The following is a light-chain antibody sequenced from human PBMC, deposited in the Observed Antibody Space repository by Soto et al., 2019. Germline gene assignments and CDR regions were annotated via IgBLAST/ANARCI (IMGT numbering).Light chain of an antibody. Sequence: QSALTQPASLSGPPGQSSTIPCPETRRYVGAYNYVSWYQQHPGKAPKLMIYDVSNRPSGVSNRFSGSKSGNTASLTISGLQAEDEADYYCNSYTNSDAYVFGAGTKVTVL. V-gene: IGLV2-14*01. J-gene: IGLJ1*01. CDR1: RRYVGAYNY. CDR2: DVS. CDR3: NSYTNSDAYV.